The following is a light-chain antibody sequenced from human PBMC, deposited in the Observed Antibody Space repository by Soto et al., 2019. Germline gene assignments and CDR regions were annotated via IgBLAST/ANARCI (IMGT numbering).Light chain of an antibody. CDR1: ISDVGGYNH. CDR2: DNN. J-gene: IGLJ3*02. V-gene: IGLV1-51*01. CDR3: GTWDSSLSVWV. Sequence: QSVLTQPPSASGSPGQSVTISCAGSISDVGGYNHVSWYQQHPGKAPKLLIYDNNKRPSGIPDRFSGSQSGTSATLGITGLQTGDEADYYCGTWDSSLSVWVFGGGTKVTVL.